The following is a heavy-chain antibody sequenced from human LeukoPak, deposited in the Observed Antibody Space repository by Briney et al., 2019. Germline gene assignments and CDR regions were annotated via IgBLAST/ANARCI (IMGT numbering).Heavy chain of an antibody. V-gene: IGHV3-15*01. CDR2: IKSKTDGGTT. D-gene: IGHD3-10*01. CDR1: GFTFSNAW. CDR3: TTGFGELDDAFDI. Sequence: GGSLRLSCAASGFTFSNAWMSWVRQAPGKGLEWVGRIKSKTDGGTTDYAAPVKGRFTISRDDSKNTLYLQMNSLKTEDTAVYYCTTGFGELDDAFDIWGQGTMVAVSS. J-gene: IGHJ3*02.